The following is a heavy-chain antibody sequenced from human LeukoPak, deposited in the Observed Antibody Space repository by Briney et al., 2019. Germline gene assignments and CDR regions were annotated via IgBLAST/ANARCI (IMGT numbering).Heavy chain of an antibody. CDR3: TSPSGRGVQNWFDP. CDR1: GFTFGGSA. CDR2: IRSKSNSYAT. J-gene: IGHJ5*02. Sequence: GGSMRLACAAAGFTFGGSAMHWVRQASGKGMDSLGRIRSKSNSYATAYAASVKGRFTISRDDSKNTAYLQMNSLKTEDTAVYYCTSPSGRGVQNWFDPWGQGTLVTVSS. D-gene: IGHD3-10*01. V-gene: IGHV3-73*01.